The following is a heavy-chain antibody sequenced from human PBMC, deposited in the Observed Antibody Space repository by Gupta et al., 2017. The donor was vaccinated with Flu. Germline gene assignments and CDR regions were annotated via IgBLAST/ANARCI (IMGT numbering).Heavy chain of an antibody. V-gene: IGHV3-23*01. J-gene: IGHJ5*02. CDR1: GFTFSSYA. Sequence: GFTFSSYAMSWVRQAPGKGLEWVSAISGSGGSTYYADSVKGRFTISRDNSKNTLYLQMNSLRAEDTAVYYCAKGGSSGWYFPRGLLASNWFDPWGQGTLVTVSS. CDR2: ISGSGGST. CDR3: AKGGSSGWYFPRGLLASNWFDP. D-gene: IGHD6-19*01.